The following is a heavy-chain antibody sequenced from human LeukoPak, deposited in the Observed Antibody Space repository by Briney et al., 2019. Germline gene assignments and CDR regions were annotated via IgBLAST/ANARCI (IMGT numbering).Heavy chain of an antibody. D-gene: IGHD3-16*01. CDR2: LFFGGST. Sequence: SETLSLTCTVSGASISTYYWSWVRQPPGRGLEWIGYLFFGGSTNYNPSLKSRVTISVDTSKNQFSLKLSSVTAADTAVYYCARMGEDTYYGMDVWGQGTTVTVSS. V-gene: IGHV4-59*01. CDR3: ARMGEDTYYGMDV. CDR1: GASISTYY. J-gene: IGHJ6*02.